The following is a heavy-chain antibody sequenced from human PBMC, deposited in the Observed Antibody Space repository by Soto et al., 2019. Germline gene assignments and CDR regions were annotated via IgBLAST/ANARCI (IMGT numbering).Heavy chain of an antibody. Sequence: ASVKVSCKASGYTFTSYGISWVRQAPGQGLEWMGWISAYNGNTNYAQKLQGRVTMTTDTSTSTAYMELRSLRSDDTAVYYCARGISSGDYSDWYFDLWGRGTLVTVSS. D-gene: IGHD4-17*01. V-gene: IGHV1-18*04. J-gene: IGHJ2*01. CDR2: ISAYNGNT. CDR1: GYTFTSYG. CDR3: ARGISSGDYSDWYFDL.